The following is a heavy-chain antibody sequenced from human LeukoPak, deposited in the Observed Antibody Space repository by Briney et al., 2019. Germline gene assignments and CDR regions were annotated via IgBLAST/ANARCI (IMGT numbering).Heavy chain of an antibody. CDR3: GRTVGYFDY. J-gene: IGHJ4*02. CDR1: GDSVSNKDAA. CDR2: TFYRSKWYN. Sequence: SQTLSLTCAISGDSVSNKDAAWNWIRESPSRGLQWLGRTFYRSKWYNDYAVSVKGRIIASADTSKNQFSLHLNSVTPDDTAVYYCGRTVGYFDYWGQGILVTVSS. D-gene: IGHD2-15*01. V-gene: IGHV6-1*01.